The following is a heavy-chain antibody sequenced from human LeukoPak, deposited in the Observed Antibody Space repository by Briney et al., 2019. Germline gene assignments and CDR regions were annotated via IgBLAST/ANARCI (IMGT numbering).Heavy chain of an antibody. D-gene: IGHD3-16*01. Sequence: SETLSLTCTVSGGSISSYYWSWIRQPPGKGLEWIGYIYHSGSANYNPSLKSRVTISVDTSKNQFSLRLSSVTAADTAVYYCARRRGRTFYFDYWGQGTLVTVSS. V-gene: IGHV4-59*08. CDR3: ARRRGRTFYFDY. J-gene: IGHJ4*02. CDR1: GGSISSYY. CDR2: IYHSGSA.